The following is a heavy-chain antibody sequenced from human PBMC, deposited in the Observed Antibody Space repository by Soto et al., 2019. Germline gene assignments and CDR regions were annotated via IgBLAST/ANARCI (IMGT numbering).Heavy chain of an antibody. Sequence: ASVKVSCKASGYTFTSYGISWVRQAPGQGLEWMGWISAYSGNTNYAQKLQGRVTMTTDTSTSTAYMELRSLRSDDTAVYYCARDKKRITIFGVVISAAFDIWGQGTMVTVSS. J-gene: IGHJ3*02. CDR1: GYTFTSYG. D-gene: IGHD3-3*01. V-gene: IGHV1-18*01. CDR3: ARDKKRITIFGVVISAAFDI. CDR2: ISAYSGNT.